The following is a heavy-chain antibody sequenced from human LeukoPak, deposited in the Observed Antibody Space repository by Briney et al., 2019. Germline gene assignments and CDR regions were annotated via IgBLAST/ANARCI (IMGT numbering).Heavy chain of an antibody. CDR3: ARRISGYSGYYYYYMDV. Sequence: SETLSLTCSVSGVSISSYYWSWILQPPGKGLEWIGYIYYTGTNNYNPSLKSRVTISVDTSKNQFSLKLSSVTAADTAVYYCARRISGYSGYYYYYMDVWGKGTAVTISS. D-gene: IGHD3-22*01. CDR1: GVSISSYY. J-gene: IGHJ6*03. CDR2: IYYTGTN. V-gene: IGHV4-59*01.